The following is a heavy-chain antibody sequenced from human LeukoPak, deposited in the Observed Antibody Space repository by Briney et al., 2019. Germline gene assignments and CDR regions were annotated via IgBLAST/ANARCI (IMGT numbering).Heavy chain of an antibody. V-gene: IGHV6-1*01. D-gene: IGHD2-15*01. CDR3: ARDHGGLDY. Sequence: SQTPSLTCAISGDTISNSIAAWNWIRQSPSRGLEWLGRTYYRSKWYNDYAISVKSRVTINPDTSKNQFSLQLNSVTPEDTAVYYCARDHGGLDYWSQGTLVTVSS. CDR1: GDTISNSIAA. CDR2: TYYRSKWYN. J-gene: IGHJ4*02.